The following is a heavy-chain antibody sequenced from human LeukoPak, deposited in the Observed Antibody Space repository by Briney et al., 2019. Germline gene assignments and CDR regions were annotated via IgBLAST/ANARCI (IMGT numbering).Heavy chain of an antibody. CDR3: VKVHHYGGHLTDLDY. CDR1: GFTFSSYA. J-gene: IGHJ4*02. CDR2: ISSNGGST. V-gene: IGHV3-64D*06. Sequence: GGSLRLSCSASGFTFSSYAMHWVRQAPGKGLEYVSAISSNGGSTYYAGSVKGRFTISRDNSKNTLYLQMSSLRAEDTAVYYCVKVHHYGGHLTDLDYWGQGTLVTVSS. D-gene: IGHD4-23*01.